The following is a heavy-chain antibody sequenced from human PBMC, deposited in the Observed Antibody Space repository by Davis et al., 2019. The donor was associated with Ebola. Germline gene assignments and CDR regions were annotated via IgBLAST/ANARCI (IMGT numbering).Heavy chain of an antibody. CDR2: IYYTGSA. CDR3: SRFGEGAY. V-gene: IGHV4-39*07. CDR1: DGSISSSSFY. J-gene: IGHJ4*02. Sequence: PSETLSLTCTVSDGSISSSSFYWRWIRQPPGKGLEWIGNIYYTGSAYYNPSLKGRVTISVDTSKNQLSLKLTAVTAADTAVYFCSRFGEGAYWGQGTLVTVSS. D-gene: IGHD2-21*01.